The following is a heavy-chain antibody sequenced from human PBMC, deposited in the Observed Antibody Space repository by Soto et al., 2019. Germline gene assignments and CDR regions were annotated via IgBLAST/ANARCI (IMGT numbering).Heavy chain of an antibody. CDR3: ARGPSAAAPLSHWYFDL. CDR2: IASTSWNI. CDR1: GFTFSGYS. Sequence: EVQLVESGGGLVLPGGSLRLSCAASGFTFSGYSMNWVRQAPGKGLEWVSYIASTSWNIYYADTVKGRFTISRDNAKNSLYLQMNSLRDEDTAVYYCARGPSAAAPLSHWYFDLWGRGTLVTVSS. J-gene: IGHJ2*01. V-gene: IGHV3-48*02. D-gene: IGHD2-2*01.